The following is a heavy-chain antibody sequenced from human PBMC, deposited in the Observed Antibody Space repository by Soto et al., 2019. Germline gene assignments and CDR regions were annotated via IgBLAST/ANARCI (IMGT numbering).Heavy chain of an antibody. CDR2: IYHSGST. J-gene: IGHJ6*02. Sequence: SETLSLTXAVSGYSISSGYYWGWIRQPPGKGLEWIGSIYHSGSTYYNPSLKSRVTISVDTSKNQFSLKLSSVTAADTAVYYCAREVRQLRYYGMDVWGQGTTVTVSS. V-gene: IGHV4-38-2*02. CDR3: AREVRQLRYYGMDV. CDR1: GYSISSGYY. D-gene: IGHD1-26*01.